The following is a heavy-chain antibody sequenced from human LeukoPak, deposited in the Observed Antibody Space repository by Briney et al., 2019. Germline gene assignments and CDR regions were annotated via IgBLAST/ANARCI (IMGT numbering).Heavy chain of an antibody. CDR1: GFTFDDYG. CDR2: INLNVGST. Sequence: GGSLRLSCAASGFTFDDYGMSWVRPAPGKGLEWGSGINLNVGSTGYADSVKGRFTISRDNAKNSLYLQRHSLRAKDTDLYHCARDQWYGDYYDSSGYPPDYWGQGTLVTVSS. CDR3: ARDQWYGDYYDSSGYPPDY. J-gene: IGHJ4*02. D-gene: IGHD3-22*01. V-gene: IGHV3-20*01.